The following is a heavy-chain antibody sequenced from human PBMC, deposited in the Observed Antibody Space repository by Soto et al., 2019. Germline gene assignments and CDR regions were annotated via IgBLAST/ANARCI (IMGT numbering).Heavy chain of an antibody. CDR3: VRGGAYMYSTRWYFDY. Sequence: QVQLVESGGGVVQPGRSLRLSCTASGFTFSIYGMHWVRQAPGKGLEWVAVIWYDGNQKYYSDSVKGRFTMSRDNSKNTVFLQMNSLRAEDTAVYYCVRGGAYMYSTRWYFDYWGQGTLVTVSS. J-gene: IGHJ4*02. V-gene: IGHV3-33*01. D-gene: IGHD2-15*01. CDR2: IWYDGNQK. CDR1: GFTFSIYG.